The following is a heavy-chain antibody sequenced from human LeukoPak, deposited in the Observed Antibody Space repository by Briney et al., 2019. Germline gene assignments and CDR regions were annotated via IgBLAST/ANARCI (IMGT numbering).Heavy chain of an antibody. CDR3: ARDREWELLDWPDAFDI. Sequence: ASVKVSCKASGYTFTSYGISWVRQAPGQGLEWMGWISAYNGNTNYAQKPQGRVTMTTDTSTSTAYMELRSLRSDDTAVYYCARDREWELLDWPDAFDIWGQGTMVTVSS. CDR1: GYTFTSYG. J-gene: IGHJ3*02. D-gene: IGHD1-26*01. V-gene: IGHV1-18*01. CDR2: ISAYNGNT.